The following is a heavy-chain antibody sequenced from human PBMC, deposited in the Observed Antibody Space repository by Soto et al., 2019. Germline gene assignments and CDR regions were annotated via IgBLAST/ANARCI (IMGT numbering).Heavy chain of an antibody. CDR2: IYYSGRT. CDR1: GGSINNGNS. D-gene: IGHD2-15*01. J-gene: IGHJ6*02. CDR3: AASYCSGGRCSAYAMDI. Sequence: QVQLQESGPGLVKPSGTLSLTCAVSGGSINNGNSWSWVRQSPGRGLECIGEIYYSGRTQYNPSLKSRISISVDNPKNQISLKLTSVTAADTARYYCAASYCSGGRCSAYAMDIWGQGTPVIVSS. V-gene: IGHV4-4*02.